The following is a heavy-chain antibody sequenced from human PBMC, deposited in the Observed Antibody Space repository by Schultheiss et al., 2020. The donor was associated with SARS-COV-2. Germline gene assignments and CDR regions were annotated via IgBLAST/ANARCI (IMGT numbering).Heavy chain of an antibody. J-gene: IGHJ6*02. CDR1: GFTFSSYG. Sequence: GGSLRLSCAASGFTFSSYGMHWVRQAPGKGLEWVAVIWYDGSNKYYADSVKGRFTISRDNSKNTLYLQMNSLRAEDTAVYYCARDSYGSPGMDVWGQGTTVTVSS. CDR3: ARDSYGSPGMDV. CDR2: IWYDGSNK. V-gene: IGHV3-33*01. D-gene: IGHD5-18*01.